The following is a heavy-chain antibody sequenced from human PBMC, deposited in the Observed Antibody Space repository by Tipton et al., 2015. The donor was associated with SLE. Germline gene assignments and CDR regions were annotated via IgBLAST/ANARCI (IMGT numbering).Heavy chain of an antibody. CDR3: ARAGEGVFDY. Sequence: LRLSCTVSGGSISSGSYYWSWIRQPAGKGLEWIGRIYTSGSTNYNPSLKSRVTISVDTSKNQFSLKLSSVTAADTSVYYCARAGEGVFDYWGQGTLVTVS. D-gene: IGHD3-10*01. CDR1: GGSISSGSYY. CDR2: IYTSGST. J-gene: IGHJ4*02. V-gene: IGHV4-61*02.